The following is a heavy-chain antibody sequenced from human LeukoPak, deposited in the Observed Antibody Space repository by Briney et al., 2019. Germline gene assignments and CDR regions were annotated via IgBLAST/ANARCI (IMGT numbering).Heavy chain of an antibody. Sequence: GASVKVSCKASGYTFTSYYMHWVRQAPGQGLEWMGIINPSGGSTIYEQNFQGRATVTRDTSTSTVYMEVSSLRSEDTALYYCAREGLAAAGSIDYWGQGTLVTVSS. J-gene: IGHJ4*02. CDR1: GYTFTSYY. D-gene: IGHD6-13*01. V-gene: IGHV1-46*01. CDR3: AREGLAAAGSIDY. CDR2: INPSGGST.